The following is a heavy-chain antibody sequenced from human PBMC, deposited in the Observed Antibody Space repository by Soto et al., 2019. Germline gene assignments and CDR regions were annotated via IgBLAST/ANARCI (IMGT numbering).Heavy chain of an antibody. CDR1: GGSVNTGSYY. Sequence: QLQLQESGPGLVKPSETLSLTCTVSGGSVNTGSYYWGWIRQPPGKGLEWIGGIYYSGSTHYSLSLKSRVKISLDTSKNQFSLNLTSVTAADAAVYYCASLALPHPNYTDYWGQGALLTVSS. D-gene: IGHD2-8*01. V-gene: IGHV4-39*01. CDR2: IYYSGST. CDR3: ASLALPHPNYTDY. J-gene: IGHJ4*02.